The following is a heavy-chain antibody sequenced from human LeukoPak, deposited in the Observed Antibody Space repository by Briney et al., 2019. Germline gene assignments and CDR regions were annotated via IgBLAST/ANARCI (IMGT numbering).Heavy chain of an antibody. CDR3: ARDPIFGEPNDGY. CDR1: GFTFSSYS. CDR2: ISSSSSYI. J-gene: IGHJ4*02. D-gene: IGHD3-3*01. V-gene: IGHV3-21*01. Sequence: GGFLRLSCAASGFTFSSYSMNWVRQAPGKGLEWVSSISSSSSYIYYADSVKGRFTISRDNAKNSLYLQMNSLRAEDTAVYYCARDPIFGEPNDGYWGQGTLVTVSS.